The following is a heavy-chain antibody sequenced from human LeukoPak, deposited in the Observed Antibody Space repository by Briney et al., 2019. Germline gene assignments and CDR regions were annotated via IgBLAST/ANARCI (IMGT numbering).Heavy chain of an antibody. CDR1: GYIFTSYY. Sequence: ASVKVSCKPPGYIFTSYYIHWVRQAPGRGLEWMGVVNPDSDTITYAQNFQGRLTMTRDTSTSTVYMELGSLRSEDTAVYYCARGSGTMIILITSDLFDPWGQGTLVTVSS. CDR3: ARGSGTMIILITSDLFDP. D-gene: IGHD3-16*01. CDR2: VNPDSDTI. J-gene: IGHJ5*02. V-gene: IGHV1-46*01.